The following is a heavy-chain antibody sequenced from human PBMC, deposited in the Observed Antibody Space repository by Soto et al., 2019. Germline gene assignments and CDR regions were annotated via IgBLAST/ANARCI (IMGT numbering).Heavy chain of an antibody. CDR2: IYYSGST. J-gene: IGHJ4*02. D-gene: IGHD3-10*01. CDR1: GGSISSSSYY. CDR3: ARTYGSGSYYIPY. V-gene: IGHV4-39*01. Sequence: KTSETLSLTCTVSGGSISSSSYYWGWIRQPPGKGLEWIGSIYYSGSTYYNPSLKSRVTVSVDTSKDQFSLKLSSVTAADTAVYFCARTYGSGSYYIPYWGQGTQVTVSS.